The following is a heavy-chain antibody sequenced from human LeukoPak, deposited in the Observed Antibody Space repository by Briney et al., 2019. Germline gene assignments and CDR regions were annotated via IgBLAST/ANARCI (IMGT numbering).Heavy chain of an antibody. J-gene: IGHJ4*02. D-gene: IGHD3-22*01. CDR2: ISGYNGNT. CDR1: GYTFTTYN. CDR3: ARLTGDYYDSSGYSD. Sequence: ASVKVSCKASGYTFTTYNINWVRQAPEQGLEWMGWISGYNGNTNYAQKLQGRITMTPDTSTSTATMEMRRLRSEDTAVYSCARLTGDYYDSSGYSDWGQGTLVTVSS. V-gene: IGHV1-18*01.